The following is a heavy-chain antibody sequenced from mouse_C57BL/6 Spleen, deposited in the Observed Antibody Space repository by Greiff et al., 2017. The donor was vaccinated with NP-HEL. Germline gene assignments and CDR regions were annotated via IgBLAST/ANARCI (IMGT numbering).Heavy chain of an antibody. CDR3: ASLGWDDY. CDR1: GYTFTDYY. V-gene: IGHV1-26*01. CDR2: INPNNGGT. D-gene: IGHD4-1*01. Sequence: VQLHQSGPELVKPGASVKISCKASGYTFTDYYMNWVKQSHGKSLEWIGDINPNNGGTSYNQKFKGKATLTVDKSSSTAYMELRSLTSEDSAVYYCASLGWDDYWGQGTTLTVSS. J-gene: IGHJ2*01.